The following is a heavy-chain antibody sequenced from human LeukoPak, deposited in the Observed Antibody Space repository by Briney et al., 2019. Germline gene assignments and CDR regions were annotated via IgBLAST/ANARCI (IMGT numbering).Heavy chain of an antibody. V-gene: IGHV1-69*05. Sequence: GASVKVSCKASGGTFSSYAISWVRQAPGQGLEWMGGIIPIFGTANYAQKFQGRVTITTDESTSTAYMELSSLRSEDTAVYCCARMIVVVTAPSYYFDYWGQGTLVTVSS. CDR2: IIPIFGTA. CDR3: ARMIVVVTAPSYYFDY. CDR1: GGTFSSYA. D-gene: IGHD2-21*02. J-gene: IGHJ4*02.